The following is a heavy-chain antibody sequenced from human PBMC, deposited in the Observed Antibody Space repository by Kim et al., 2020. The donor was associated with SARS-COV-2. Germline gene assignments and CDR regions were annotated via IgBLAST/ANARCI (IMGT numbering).Heavy chain of an antibody. CDR2: NRSSGST. V-gene: IGHV1-46*01. CDR3: AKEGGH. Sequence: NRSSGSTNYAQKFQGRVTMTGDTSTNTVYMELSSLRSDDTAVYYCAKEGGHWGQGTLVTVSS. J-gene: IGHJ4*02. D-gene: IGHD3-16*01.